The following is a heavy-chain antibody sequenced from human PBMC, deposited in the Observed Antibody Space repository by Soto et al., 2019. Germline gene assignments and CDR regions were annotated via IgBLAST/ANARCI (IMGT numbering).Heavy chain of an antibody. J-gene: IGHJ4*02. CDR3: ARSIELRALDY. CDR2: ISSISSTI. CDR1: GFTFSSYS. V-gene: IGHV3-48*01. Sequence: EVQLVESGGGLVQPGGSLRLSCAASGFTFSSYSMNWVRQAPGKGLEWVSYISSISSTIYYADSVKGRFTISRDNAKNSLYLQMNSLRAEDTAVYYCARSIELRALDYWGQGTLVTVSS. D-gene: IGHD1-7*01.